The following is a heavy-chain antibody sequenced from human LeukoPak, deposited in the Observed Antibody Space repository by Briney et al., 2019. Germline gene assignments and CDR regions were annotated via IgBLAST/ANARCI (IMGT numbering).Heavy chain of an antibody. J-gene: IGHJ6*03. V-gene: IGHV4-61*02. CDR1: GGSISSGSYY. D-gene: IGHD2-21*01. CDR2: IYTSGST. Sequence: SETLSLTCTVSGGSISSGSYYWSWIRQPAGKGLEWIGRIYTSGSTNYNPSLKSRVTISVDTSKNQFSLKLSSVTAADTAVYYCARLRGEGDYYYYYYYMDVWGKGTTVTVSS. CDR3: ARLRGEGDYYYYYYYMDV.